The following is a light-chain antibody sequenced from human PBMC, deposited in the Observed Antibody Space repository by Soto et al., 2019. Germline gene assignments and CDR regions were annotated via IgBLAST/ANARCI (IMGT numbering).Light chain of an antibody. CDR1: QSVSSY. CDR3: QQRSNWPIT. Sequence: EIVLTQSPATLSLSPGERATLSCRASQSVSSYLAWYQQKPGQAPRLLIYDASNRATGIPARSSGSGSRTDFTITISSLEPEDSAVYSCQQRSNWPITFGQGTRLEIK. CDR2: DAS. V-gene: IGKV3-11*01. J-gene: IGKJ5*01.